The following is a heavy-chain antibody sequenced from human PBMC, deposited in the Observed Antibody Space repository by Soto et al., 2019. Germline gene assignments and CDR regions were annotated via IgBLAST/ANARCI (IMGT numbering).Heavy chain of an antibody. Sequence: QVQLVQSGAEVKKPGSWVKVSCKASGGTFSGDAISWVRQAPGQGLEWMGQIVPFFKGTKYAQKFQGRVTITADDATSTAFLDLSSLRSEDTAVYFCARDVSVNYYDSTYYYYAMDVWGQGTTVTVSS. CDR1: GGTFSGDA. V-gene: IGHV1-69*01. CDR2: IVPFFKGT. CDR3: ARDVSVNYYDSTYYYYAMDV. D-gene: IGHD3-22*01. J-gene: IGHJ6*02.